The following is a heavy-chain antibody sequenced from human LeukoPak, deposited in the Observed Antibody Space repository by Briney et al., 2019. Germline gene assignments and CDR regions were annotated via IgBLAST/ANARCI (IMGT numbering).Heavy chain of an antibody. V-gene: IGHV3-30-3*01. D-gene: IGHD1-26*01. CDR3: ARGAIVGATHDGFDF. Sequence: GGSLRLSCAASGFTVSSNYMSWVRQAPGKGLEWVAVISYDGSNKYYADSVKRRFTISRDNSKNTLYLQMNSLRAEDTAVYYCARGAIVGATHDGFDFWGQGTMVTVSS. CDR2: ISYDGSNK. CDR1: GFTVSSNY. J-gene: IGHJ3*01.